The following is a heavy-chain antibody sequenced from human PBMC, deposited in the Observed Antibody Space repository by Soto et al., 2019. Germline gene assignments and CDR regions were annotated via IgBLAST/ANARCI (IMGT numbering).Heavy chain of an antibody. V-gene: IGHV4-39*02. J-gene: IGHJ5*02. CDR1: GVSISYNSYY. Sequence: ASETLCLTCSVSGVSISYNSYYWGWIRQPQGKGLEWVGGIFYTGTTYYSPSLKDRVTISVDTSKNSFSLNLTSVTAADTAVYFCARLVVVAPVANAWGQGTLVTVSS. CDR3: ARLVVVAPVANA. D-gene: IGHD2-2*01. CDR2: IFYTGTT.